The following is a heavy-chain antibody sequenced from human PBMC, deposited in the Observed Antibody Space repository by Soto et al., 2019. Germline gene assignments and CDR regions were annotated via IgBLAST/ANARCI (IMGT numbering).Heavy chain of an antibody. V-gene: IGHV3-74*01. CDR1: GFTFSSYA. CDR3: ARVMANLPWYFDY. J-gene: IGHJ4*02. CDR2: IGDGSST. D-gene: IGHD2-8*01. Sequence: GGSLRLSCAASGFTFSSYAMSWVRQAPGKGLEWVSAIGDGSSTSYADPVKGRFTISRDNAKNTVHLQMDSLRAEDTAVYYCARVMANLPWYFDYWGQGPLVTVSS.